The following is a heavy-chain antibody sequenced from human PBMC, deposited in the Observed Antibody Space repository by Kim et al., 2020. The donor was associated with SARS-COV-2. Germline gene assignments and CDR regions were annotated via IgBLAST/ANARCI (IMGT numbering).Heavy chain of an antibody. CDR1: GFTFSSYG. CDR3: AKDMYYDFWSGYRGGDY. Sequence: GGSLRLSCAASGFTFSSYGMHWVRQAPGKGLEWVAVISYDGSNKYYADSVKGRFTISRDNSKNKLYLQMNSLRAEDTAVYYCAKDMYYDFWSGYRGGDYWGQGTLVTVSS. V-gene: IGHV3-30*18. J-gene: IGHJ4*02. D-gene: IGHD3-3*01. CDR2: ISYDGSNK.